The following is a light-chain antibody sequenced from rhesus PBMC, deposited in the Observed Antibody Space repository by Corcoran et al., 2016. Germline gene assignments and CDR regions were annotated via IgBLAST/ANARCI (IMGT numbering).Light chain of an antibody. CDR2: EVS. Sequence: QAALTQSPSVSGSPGQSVTISCTGTSSDIGGYNRVSWYQQHPGKAPKLMIYEVSKRPSGVSDRFSGSKSGNTASLTISGLQAEDEAEYYCSSYASTSAYIFGAGTRLTVL. V-gene: IGLV2-13*02. J-gene: IGLJ1*01. CDR1: SSDIGGYNR. CDR3: SSYASTSAYI.